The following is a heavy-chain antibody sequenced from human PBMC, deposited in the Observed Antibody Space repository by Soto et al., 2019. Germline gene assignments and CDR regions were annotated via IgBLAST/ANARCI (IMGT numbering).Heavy chain of an antibody. CDR2: INPNSGGT. CDR3: ARESSGWYGNFDY. D-gene: IGHD6-19*01. CDR1: EYTFTGYY. J-gene: IGHJ4*02. V-gene: IGHV1-2*02. Sequence: ASVKVSCKASEYTFTGYYMHWVRQAPGQGLEWMGWINPNSGGTNYAQKFQGRVTMTRDTSISTAYMELSRLRSDDTAVYYCARESSGWYGNFDYWGQGTLVTVSS.